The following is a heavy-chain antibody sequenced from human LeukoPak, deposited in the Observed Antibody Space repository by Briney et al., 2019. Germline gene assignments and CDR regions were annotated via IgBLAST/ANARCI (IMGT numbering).Heavy chain of an antibody. CDR3: ARYSYGYAGY. D-gene: IGHD5-18*01. V-gene: IGHV3-7*01. J-gene: IGHJ4*02. CDR1: EFSVGSNY. Sequence: GGSLRLSCAASEFSVGSNYMTWVRQAPGKGLEWVANIKQDGSEKYYVDSVKGRFTISRDNAKNSLYLQMNSLRAEDTAVYYCARYSYGYAGYWGQGTLVTVSS. CDR2: IKQDGSEK.